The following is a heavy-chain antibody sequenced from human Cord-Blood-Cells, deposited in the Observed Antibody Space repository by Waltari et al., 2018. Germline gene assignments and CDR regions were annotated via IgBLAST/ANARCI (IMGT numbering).Heavy chain of an antibody. D-gene: IGHD3-22*01. CDR2: IKQDGSEK. CDR1: GFTFGSHW. CDR3: ARDQYDSSGYDY. J-gene: IGHJ4*02. Sequence: EVQLVESGGGLVQPGGALRLSCAASGFTFGSHWYRWVRQAPGKGLEWVANIKQDGSEKYYVDSVKGRFTISRDNAKNSLYLQMNSLRAEDTAVYYCARDQYDSSGYDYWGQGTLVTVSS. V-gene: IGHV3-7*01.